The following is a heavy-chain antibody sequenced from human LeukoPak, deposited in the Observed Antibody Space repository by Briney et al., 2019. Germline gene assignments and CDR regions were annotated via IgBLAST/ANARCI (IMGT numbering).Heavy chain of an antibody. CDR2: ISGSGGST. CDR1: GFTFTTYA. D-gene: IGHD4-17*01. J-gene: IGHJ4*02. CDR3: ARDTYDDYVPLDY. Sequence: GGSLRLSCAASGFTFTTYAMSWVRQAPGKGLEWVSAISGSGGSTYYADSVKGRFTISRDNSKNTLYLQMNSLRTEDTAVYYCARDTYDDYVPLDYWGQGTLVTVSS. V-gene: IGHV3-23*01.